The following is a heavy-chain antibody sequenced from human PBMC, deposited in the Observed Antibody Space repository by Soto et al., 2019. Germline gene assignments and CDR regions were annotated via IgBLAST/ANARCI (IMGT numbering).Heavy chain of an antibody. CDR3: AKDLSGDSSSWTRNYYFDY. Sequence: GGSLRLSCAASGFTFSSYAMSWVRQAPGKGLEWVSAISGSGGSTYYADSVKGRFTISRDNSKNTLYLQMNSLTAEDTAVYYCAKDLSGDSSSWTRNYYFDYWGQGTLVTVSS. D-gene: IGHD6-13*01. CDR2: ISGSGGST. CDR1: GFTFSSYA. J-gene: IGHJ4*02. V-gene: IGHV3-23*01.